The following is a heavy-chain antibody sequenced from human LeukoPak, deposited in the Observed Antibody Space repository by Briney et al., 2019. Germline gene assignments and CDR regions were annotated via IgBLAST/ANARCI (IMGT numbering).Heavy chain of an antibody. D-gene: IGHD5-24*01. CDR1: GFAFSTYW. Sequence: AGGSLRLSCAASGFAFSTYWMSWVRQAPGKGLEWVANIKKDGSEKLYVDSVKGRFTISRDNAMNAVYLQMNSLRVEDTAVYYCAGDDGWVFHMWGQGTTVTVSS. CDR3: AGDDGWVFHM. J-gene: IGHJ3*02. V-gene: IGHV3-7*01. CDR2: IKKDGSEK.